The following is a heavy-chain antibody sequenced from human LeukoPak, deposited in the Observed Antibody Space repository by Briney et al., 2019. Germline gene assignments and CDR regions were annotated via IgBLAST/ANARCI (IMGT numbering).Heavy chain of an antibody. CDR1: GFTFSSYW. CDR2: IKQDGSEK. D-gene: IGHD1-26*01. Sequence: GGSLRLSCAVSGFTFSSYWMSWVRQAPGKGLEWVANIKQDGSEKYYVDSVKGRFTISRDNAKNLLYLQMSSLRAEDTAVYYCARWAGGHYDYWGQGTLVNVSS. V-gene: IGHV3-7*03. J-gene: IGHJ4*02. CDR3: ARWAGGHYDY.